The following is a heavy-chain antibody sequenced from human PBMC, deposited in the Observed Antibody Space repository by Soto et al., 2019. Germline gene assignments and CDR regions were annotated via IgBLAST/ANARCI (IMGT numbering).Heavy chain of an antibody. V-gene: IGHV3-23*01. CDR3: AKEFDTSGYYSYYYAMDV. D-gene: IGHD3-22*01. J-gene: IGHJ6*02. CDR2: RGDSGTKK. CDR1: GFKLSTFP. Sequence: EVQLLESGGGLVKPGGSWRPPGEPSGFKLSTFPMGWFRQAPGKGWGGASSRGDSGTKKYYAAPVRGRFIITRDNSKNTVDLQMNSLRAEDTAVYYCAKEFDTSGYYSYYYAMDVWGQGTTVTVSS.